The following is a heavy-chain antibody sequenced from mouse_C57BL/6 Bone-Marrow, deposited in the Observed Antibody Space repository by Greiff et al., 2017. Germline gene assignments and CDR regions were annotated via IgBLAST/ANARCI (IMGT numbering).Heavy chain of an antibody. Sequence: EVQLQQSGPELVKPGASVKIPCKASGYTFTDYNMDWVKQSHGKSLEWIGDINPNNGGTFYNQKFKGKATLTVDTSSSTAYMELRSLTSEDTAVYYCARGGSRGWFAYWGQGTLVTVAA. CDR2: INPNNGGT. D-gene: IGHD1-1*01. CDR3: ARGGSRGWFAY. V-gene: IGHV1-18*01. CDR1: GYTFTDYN. J-gene: IGHJ3*01.